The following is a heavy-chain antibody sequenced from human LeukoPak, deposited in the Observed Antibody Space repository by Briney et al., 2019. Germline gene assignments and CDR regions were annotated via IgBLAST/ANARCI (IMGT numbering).Heavy chain of an antibody. CDR2: ISGSGGST. Sequence: PGGSLRLSCAASGFTFSSYAMSWVRQAPGKGLEWVSAISGSGGSTYYADSVKGRFTISRDNSKNTLYLQMNSLRAEDTAVYYCAKALTGSDYYYYYYMDVWGKGTTVTVSS. D-gene: IGHD7-27*01. J-gene: IGHJ6*03. CDR1: GFTFSSYA. V-gene: IGHV3-23*01. CDR3: AKALTGSDYYYYYYMDV.